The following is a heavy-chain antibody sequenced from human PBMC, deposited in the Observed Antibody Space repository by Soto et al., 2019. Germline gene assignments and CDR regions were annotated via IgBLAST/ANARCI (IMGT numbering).Heavy chain of an antibody. CDR2: ISGSGGST. D-gene: IGHD1-26*01. Sequence: PGGSLRHSCAASGVTFSSYAMSWVRQATGKGLEWVSAISGSGGSTYYADSVKGRFTISRDNSKNTLYLQMNSLRAEDTAVYYCAKDNPTLEGPPWASYYYYGMDVWGQGTTVTVSS. CDR3: AKDNPTLEGPPWASYYYYGMDV. J-gene: IGHJ6*02. V-gene: IGHV3-23*01. CDR1: GVTFSSYA.